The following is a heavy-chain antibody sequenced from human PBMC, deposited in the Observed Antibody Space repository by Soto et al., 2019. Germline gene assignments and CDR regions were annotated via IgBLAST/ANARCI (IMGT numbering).Heavy chain of an antibody. V-gene: IGHV1-18*01. Sequence: ASVKVSCKGFGYSVMKCGINWVRQAPGQGLEWVGWISPYSGYTHSAQKFHGRLTLTTDTAASTAYMELRILRSADTALYYCAREASVLIPAAQPSRFDSWGQGTLVTVSS. CDR3: AREASVLIPAAQPSRFDS. D-gene: IGHD2-2*01. CDR1: GYSVMKCG. CDR2: ISPYSGYT. J-gene: IGHJ4*02.